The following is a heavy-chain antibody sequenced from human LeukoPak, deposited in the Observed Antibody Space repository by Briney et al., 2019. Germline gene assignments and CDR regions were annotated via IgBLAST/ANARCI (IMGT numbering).Heavy chain of an antibody. CDR2: INHSGST. V-gene: IGHV4-34*01. CDR3: ARLRSSWTSFDY. Sequence: SETLSLTCAVYGGSFSGYYWSWIRQPPGKGLEWIGEINHSGSTNYNPSLKSRVTISVDTSKNQFSLKMRSVTAADTAVYYCARLRSSWTSFDYWGQGTLVTVSS. D-gene: IGHD6-13*01. CDR1: GGSFSGYY. J-gene: IGHJ4*02.